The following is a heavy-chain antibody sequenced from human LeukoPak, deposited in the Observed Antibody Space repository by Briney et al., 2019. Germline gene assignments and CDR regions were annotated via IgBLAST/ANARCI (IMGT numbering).Heavy chain of an antibody. J-gene: IGHJ6*03. Sequence: KSSETLSLTCTVSGGSISSYYWSWIRQPAGKGLEWIGRIYTSGSTNYNPSLKSRVPISVDKSKNQFSLKLSSVTAADTAVYYCARAPDSSGYDYYYYYMDVWGKGTTVTVSS. CDR1: GGSISSYY. CDR3: ARAPDSSGYDYYYYYMDV. CDR2: IYTSGST. D-gene: IGHD3-22*01. V-gene: IGHV4-4*07.